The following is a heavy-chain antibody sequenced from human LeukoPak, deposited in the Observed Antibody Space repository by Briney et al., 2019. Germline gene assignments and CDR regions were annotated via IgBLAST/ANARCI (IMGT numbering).Heavy chain of an antibody. J-gene: IGHJ4*02. Sequence: ASVKVSCKASGYTFTGYYMHWVRQATGQGLEWMGWMNPNSGNTGYAQKFQGRVTITRNTSISTAYMELSSLRSEDTAVYYCARSSRDYGSGSYLISSVCYFDYWGQGTLVTVSS. D-gene: IGHD3-10*01. CDR2: MNPNSGNT. V-gene: IGHV1-8*03. CDR3: ARSSRDYGSGSYLISSVCYFDY. CDR1: GYTFTGYY.